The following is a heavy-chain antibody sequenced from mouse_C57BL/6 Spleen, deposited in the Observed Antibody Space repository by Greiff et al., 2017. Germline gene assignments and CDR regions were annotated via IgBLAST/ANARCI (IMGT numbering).Heavy chain of an antibody. J-gene: IGHJ2*01. D-gene: IGHD2-4*01. V-gene: IGHV1-15*01. CDR3: TRRGLVYFDY. CDR2: IDPETGGT. CDR1: GYTFTDYE. Sequence: VQLQESGAELVRPGASVTLSCKASGYTFTDYEMHWVKKTPVHGLAWIGAIDPETGGTAYNQKFKGKAILTADKSSSTAYMELRSLTSEDSAVYYCTRRGLVYFDYWGQGTTRTVSS.